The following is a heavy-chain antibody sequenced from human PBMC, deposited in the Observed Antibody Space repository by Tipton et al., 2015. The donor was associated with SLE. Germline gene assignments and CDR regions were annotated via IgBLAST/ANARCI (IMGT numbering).Heavy chain of an antibody. CDR2: ISHSGRT. Sequence: GLVKPSETLSLTCTLSGGSFSGYHWSWIRQPPGEGLEWIGEISHSGRTNYSPSLKSRVSISLDASRDQFSLRLESVTAADTAVYYCARDSPNWGGTIDIWGQGTMVTVSS. CDR3: ARDSPNWGGTIDI. V-gene: IGHV4-34*01. CDR1: GGSFSGYH. J-gene: IGHJ3*02. D-gene: IGHD7-27*01.